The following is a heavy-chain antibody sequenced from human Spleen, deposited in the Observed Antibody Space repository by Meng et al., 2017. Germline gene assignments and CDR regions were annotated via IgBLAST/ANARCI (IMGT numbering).Heavy chain of an antibody. V-gene: IGHV3-13*01. CDR3: AKDGRLRGTSVYGMDV. Sequence: GESLKISCAASGFTFSSYDMHWVRQGTGKGLEWVSAIDTTGDTYYPGSVKGRFTISRDNSKNTLYLQMNGLSVEDTAVYYCAKDGRLRGTSVYGMDVWGHGITVTVSS. CDR2: IDTTGDT. J-gene: IGHJ6*02. CDR1: GFTFSSYD. D-gene: IGHD1-14*01.